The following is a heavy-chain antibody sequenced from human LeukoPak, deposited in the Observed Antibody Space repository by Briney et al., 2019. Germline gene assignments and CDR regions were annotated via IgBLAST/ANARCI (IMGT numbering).Heavy chain of an antibody. Sequence: GGSLRLSCAASGFTFSSYAMHWVRQAPGKGLEWVAVISYDGSNKYYADSVKGRFTISRDNSKNTLYLQMDSLRVEDTAMYYCAGDSRRLSLFDYWGQGILVTVSS. D-gene: IGHD2/OR15-2a*01. J-gene: IGHJ4*02. CDR2: ISYDGSNK. CDR3: AGDSRRLSLFDY. V-gene: IGHV3-30-3*01. CDR1: GFTFSSYA.